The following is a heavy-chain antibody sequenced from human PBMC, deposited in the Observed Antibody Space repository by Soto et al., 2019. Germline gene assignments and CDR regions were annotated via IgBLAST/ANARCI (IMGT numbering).Heavy chain of an antibody. J-gene: IGHJ4*02. CDR2: INHSGST. CDR1: GGSFSGYY. Sequence: SETLSLTCAVYGGSFSGYYLNWIRQPPGKGLEWIGEINHSGSTNYNPSLKSRVTLSVDTSKNQFSLKLSSVTAADTAVYYCARGLRTNGSFFRVWGQGTLVTVSS. CDR3: ARGLRTNGSFFRV. D-gene: IGHD2-8*01. V-gene: IGHV4-34*01.